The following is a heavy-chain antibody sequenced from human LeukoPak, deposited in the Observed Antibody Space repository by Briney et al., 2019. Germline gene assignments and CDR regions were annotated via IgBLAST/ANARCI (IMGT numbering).Heavy chain of an antibody. V-gene: IGHV1-2*02. Sequence: GASVKVSCKASGYTFTGYYMHWVRQAPGQGLEWMGWINPNSGGTNYAQKFQGRVTMTRDTSISTAYMELSRLRSDDTAVYYCARLRYCGGDCYVGAYYYMDVWGKGTTVTVSS. CDR2: INPNSGGT. D-gene: IGHD2-21*02. CDR3: ARLRYCGGDCYVGAYYYMDV. CDR1: GYTFTGYY. J-gene: IGHJ6*03.